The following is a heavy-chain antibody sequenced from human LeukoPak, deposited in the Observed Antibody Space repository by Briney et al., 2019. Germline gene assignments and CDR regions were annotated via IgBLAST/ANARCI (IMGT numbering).Heavy chain of an antibody. CDR1: GYSFTSYW. J-gene: IGHJ4*02. D-gene: IGHD3-22*01. Sequence: GESLKISCKGSGYSFTSYWIGWVRQMPGKGLEWMGIIYPGDSDTRYSPSFQGQVTISADKSICTAYLQWSSLKASDTAMYYCARAYYYDSSGYLYYFDYWGQGTLVTVSS. CDR2: IYPGDSDT. V-gene: IGHV5-51*01. CDR3: ARAYYYDSSGYLYYFDY.